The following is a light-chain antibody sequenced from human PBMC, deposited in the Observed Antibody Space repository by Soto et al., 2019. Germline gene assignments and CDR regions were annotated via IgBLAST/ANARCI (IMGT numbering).Light chain of an antibody. CDR1: QSVSNDF. CDR3: QQYGSSPPRT. V-gene: IGKV3-20*01. Sequence: EIVLTQSPGTLSLSPGERATLSFRAIQSVSNDFLAWYQQKPGQAPRLLIYGASTRATDVPDRFSGSGSGADFTLTISRLEPEDFAVYYCQQYGSSPPRTFGQGTKVDI. CDR2: GAS. J-gene: IGKJ1*01.